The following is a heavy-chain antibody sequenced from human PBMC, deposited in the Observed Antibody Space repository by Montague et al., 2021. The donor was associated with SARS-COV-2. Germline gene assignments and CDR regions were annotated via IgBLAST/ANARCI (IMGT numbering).Heavy chain of an antibody. CDR3: ARGRGWLVGATSTAFDI. CDR1: GFTFSSYE. V-gene: IGHV3-48*03. J-gene: IGHJ3*02. D-gene: IGHD1-26*01. CDR2: ISSSGSSI. Sequence: SLRLSCAASGFTFSSYEMNWVRQAPGKGLEWVSYISSSGSSIYYXDSVKGRFTISRDNAKNSLYLQMNSLRAEDTTVYYCARGRGWLVGATSTAFDIWGQGTMVTVFS.